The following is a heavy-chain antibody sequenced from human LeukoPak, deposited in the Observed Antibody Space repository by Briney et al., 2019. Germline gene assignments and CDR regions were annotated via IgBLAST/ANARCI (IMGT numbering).Heavy chain of an antibody. CDR3: ARTELYYYDSSPPFGY. Sequence: ASVKVSCKASGYTFTGHYMHWVRQAPGQGLEWMGWINPNSGGTNYAQKFQGRVTMTRDTSISTAYMELSRLRSDDTAVYYCARTELYYYDSSPPFGYWGQGTLVTVSS. V-gene: IGHV1-2*02. CDR2: INPNSGGT. J-gene: IGHJ4*02. D-gene: IGHD3-22*01. CDR1: GYTFTGHY.